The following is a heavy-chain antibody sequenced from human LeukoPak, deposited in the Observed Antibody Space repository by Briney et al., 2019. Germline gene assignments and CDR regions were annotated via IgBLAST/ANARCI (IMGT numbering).Heavy chain of an antibody. CDR1: GGSISSGAYC. CDR2: MYYDGGT. V-gene: IGHV4-31*03. D-gene: IGHD3-3*01. Sequence: SQTLSLTSTVSGGSISSGAYCWSWIRQRPGKGLEWNGYMYYDGGTSSNPSLKSRLTISVDTSKNQFSLKLSSVTAADTAVYYCARGPYYDFWSGYPYMDVWGEGTTVTVSS. J-gene: IGHJ6*03. CDR3: ARGPYYDFWSGYPYMDV.